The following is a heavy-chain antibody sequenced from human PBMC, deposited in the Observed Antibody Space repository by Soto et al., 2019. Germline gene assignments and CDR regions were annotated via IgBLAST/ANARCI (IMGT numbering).Heavy chain of an antibody. CDR1: GYTFTNYG. CDR2: ISAYNGNT. V-gene: IGHV1-18*01. D-gene: IGHD6-19*01. CDR3: ARGGEWRAVAGHFDY. Sequence: EASVKVSCKASGYTFTNYGISWVRQAPGQGLEWMGWISAYNGNTNYAQKLQGRVTMTTDTSTSTAYMELRSLRSDDTAVYYCARGGEWRAVAGHFDYWGQGTLVTVSS. J-gene: IGHJ4*02.